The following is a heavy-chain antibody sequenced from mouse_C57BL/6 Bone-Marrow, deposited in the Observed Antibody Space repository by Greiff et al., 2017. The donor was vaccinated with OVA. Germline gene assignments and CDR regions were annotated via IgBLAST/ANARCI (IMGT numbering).Heavy chain of an antibody. CDR1: GFTFSDYG. D-gene: IGHD2-5*01. J-gene: IGHJ4*01. CDR2: ISSGSSTI. CDR3: AKGGYSNYNYAMDY. Sequence: EVQLVESGGGLVKPGGSLKLSCAASGFTFSDYGMHWVRQAPEKGLEWVAYISSGSSTIYYADTVKGRFTSSRDNAKNTLFLQMTSLRSEDTAMYYCAKGGYSNYNYAMDYWGQGTSVTVSA. V-gene: IGHV5-17*01.